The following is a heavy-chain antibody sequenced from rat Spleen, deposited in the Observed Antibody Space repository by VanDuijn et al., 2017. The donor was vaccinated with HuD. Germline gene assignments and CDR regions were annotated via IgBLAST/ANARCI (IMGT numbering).Heavy chain of an antibody. V-gene: IGHV5-29*01. CDR1: GFTFSNYG. J-gene: IGHJ2*01. CDR2: ISYDGGST. D-gene: IGHD1-2*01. Sequence: EVQLVESGGGLVQPGRSLKLSCAASGFTFSNYGMAWVRQAPTKGLEWVASISYDGGSTYYRDSVKGRFTISRDNAKSSLYLQMDSLRSEDTATYYCARRLYDYFDYWGQGVMVTVSS. CDR3: ARRLYDYFDY.